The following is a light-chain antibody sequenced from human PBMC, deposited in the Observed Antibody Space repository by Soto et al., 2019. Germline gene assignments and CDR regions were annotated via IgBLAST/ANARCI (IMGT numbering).Light chain of an antibody. CDR2: EVS. V-gene: IGLV2-23*02. J-gene: IGLJ1*01. CDR3: CSYAGSNYV. CDR1: SSDVGNYNL. Sequence: QSALTQPASVSGSPGQSITISCTGNSSDVGNYNLVSWYQHHPGKAPKLMLYEVSKRPSGVSNRFSGSKSGDTASLTISGLQAEDEADYYCCSYAGSNYVFGTGTKLTVL.